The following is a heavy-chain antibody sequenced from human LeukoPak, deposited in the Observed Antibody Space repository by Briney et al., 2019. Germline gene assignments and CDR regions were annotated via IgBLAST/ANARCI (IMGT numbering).Heavy chain of an antibody. V-gene: IGHV4-59*12. D-gene: IGHD1-26*01. Sequence: PSETLSLTCTVTGGSFTTYYWSWIRQPPGKGLEWIGHFYYSGSTNYNPSLRSRVTISVDTSRNQFSLRLTSVTAADTAVYYCARGQGGNYYLNYFDYWGQGALVTVSS. CDR3: ARGQGGNYYLNYFDY. CDR2: FYYSGST. J-gene: IGHJ4*02. CDR1: GGSFTTYY.